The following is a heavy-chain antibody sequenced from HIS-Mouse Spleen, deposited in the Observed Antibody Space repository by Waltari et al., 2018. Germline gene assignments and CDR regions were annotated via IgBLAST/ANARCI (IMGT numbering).Heavy chain of an antibody. V-gene: IGHV1-2*02. Sequence: QVQLVQSGAEVKKPGASVKVSCKASGYTFTGYSMPWVRQAPGQGLEWMGWINPNSGGTNYAKKFQGRVTMTRDTSISTAYMELSRLRSDDKAVYYCASDSSSSYFDYWGQGTLVTVSS. D-gene: IGHD6-6*01. CDR1: GYTFTGYS. J-gene: IGHJ4*02. CDR3: ASDSSSSYFDY. CDR2: INPNSGGT.